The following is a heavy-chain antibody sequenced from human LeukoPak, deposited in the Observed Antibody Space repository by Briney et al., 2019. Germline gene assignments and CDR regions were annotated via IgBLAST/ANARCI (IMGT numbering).Heavy chain of an antibody. CDR3: ARMFDC. CDR1: GFKFSRYW. V-gene: IGHV3-7*01. Sequence: GGSLRLSCAATGFKFSRYWMAWVRQAPGRGLEWVAKIKEDGNEESYVDSVEGRFIISRDNAKNSLYLQMNSLRVEDTAVYYCARMFDCWGQGTLVTVSS. CDR2: IKEDGNEE. J-gene: IGHJ4*02.